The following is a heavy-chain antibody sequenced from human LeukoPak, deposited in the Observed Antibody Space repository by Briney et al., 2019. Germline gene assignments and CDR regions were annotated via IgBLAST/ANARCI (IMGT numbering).Heavy chain of an antibody. CDR1: GGSISNYY. CDR3: ARDGVNYYDISGYDI. Sequence: PSETLSLTCTVSGGSISNYYWNWIRQPPGKGLEWIGFIYSSGTTNYNPSLKSRLSFSIDTSKNQFSLKLTSMTAADTAVYYCARDGVNYYDISGYDIWGRGTLVTVSS. CDR2: IYSSGTT. D-gene: IGHD3-22*01. J-gene: IGHJ4*02. V-gene: IGHV4-59*01.